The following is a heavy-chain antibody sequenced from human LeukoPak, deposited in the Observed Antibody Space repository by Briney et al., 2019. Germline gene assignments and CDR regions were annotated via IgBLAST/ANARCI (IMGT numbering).Heavy chain of an antibody. V-gene: IGHV1-18*04. J-gene: IGHJ4*02. CDR3: FRDTAGIRDFDWLEAPDY. CDR2: ISAYNGNT. D-gene: IGHD3-9*01. Sequence: GASVKVSCKASGYTFTSYGISWVRQAPGQGLEWMGWISAYNGNTNYAQKLQGRVTMTTDTSTSAAYMELRSLRSDDTAVYFCFRDTAGIRDFDWLEAPDYWGQGTLVTVSS. CDR1: GYTFTSYG.